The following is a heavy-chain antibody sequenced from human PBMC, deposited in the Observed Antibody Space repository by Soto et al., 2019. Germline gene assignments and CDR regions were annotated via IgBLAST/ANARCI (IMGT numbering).Heavy chain of an antibody. CDR1: GGSISSGDYY. D-gene: IGHD2-2*01. CDR2: IYYSGST. J-gene: IGHJ6*02. Sequence: SETLSLTCTVSGGSISSGDYYWSWIRQPQGKGLEWFGYIYYSGSTYYNPSLKSRVTISVDTSKNQFSLKLSSVTAADTAVYYCARDIVLVPAAGIRSYYYGMDVWGQGTTVTVSS. V-gene: IGHV4-30-4*01. CDR3: ARDIVLVPAAGIRSYYYGMDV.